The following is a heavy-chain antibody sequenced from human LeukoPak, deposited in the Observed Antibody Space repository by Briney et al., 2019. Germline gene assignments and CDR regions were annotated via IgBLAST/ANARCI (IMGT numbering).Heavy chain of an antibody. D-gene: IGHD6-13*01. J-gene: IGHJ4*02. CDR2: IYHSGST. Sequence: SETLSLTCTVSGYSISSGYYWGWIRQPPGKGLEWIGSIYHSGSTYYNPSLKSRVTISVDTSRNQFSLKLSSVTAADTAVYYCARQPASWYTYAFDYWGQGTLVTVSS. V-gene: IGHV4-38-2*02. CDR3: ARQPASWYTYAFDY. CDR1: GYSISSGYY.